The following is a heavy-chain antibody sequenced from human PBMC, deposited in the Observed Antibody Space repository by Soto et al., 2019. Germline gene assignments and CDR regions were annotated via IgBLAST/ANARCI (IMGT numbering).Heavy chain of an antibody. V-gene: IGHV4-31*03. J-gene: IGHJ4*02. CDR1: GGSISSGGYY. CDR3: ARVISYGYFDY. D-gene: IGHD1-26*01. CDR2: IYYSGST. Sequence: KASETLSLTCTVSGGSISSGGYYWSWIRQHPGKGLEWIGYIYYSGSTYYNPSLKSRVTISVDTSKNQFSLKLSSVTAADTAVYYCARVISYGYFDYWGQGTLVTVSS.